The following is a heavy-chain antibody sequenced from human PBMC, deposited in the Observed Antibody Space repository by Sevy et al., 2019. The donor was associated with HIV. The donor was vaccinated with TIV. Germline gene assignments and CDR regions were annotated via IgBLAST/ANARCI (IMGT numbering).Heavy chain of an antibody. CDR2: ISGSGGST. J-gene: IGHJ4*02. CDR3: AKGEKVDTAMVYFDY. D-gene: IGHD5-18*01. V-gene: IGHV3-23*01. CDR1: GFTFSAYA. Sequence: GGSLRLSCTTSGFTFSAYAMHWVRQAPGKGLEWVSAISGSGGSTYYADSVKGRFTISRDNSKNTLYLQMNSLRAEDTAVYYCAKGEKVDTAMVYFDYWGQGTLVTVSS.